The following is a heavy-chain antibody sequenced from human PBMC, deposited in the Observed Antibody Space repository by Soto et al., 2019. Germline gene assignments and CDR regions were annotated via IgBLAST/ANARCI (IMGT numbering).Heavy chain of an antibody. D-gene: IGHD3-10*01. CDR1: GFTFGIYA. CDR2: ISGSGSNT. J-gene: IGHJ6*03. CDR3: AKNYYMDV. Sequence: PGGSLRLSCAASGFTFGIYAMSWVRQAPGKGLEWVSSISGSGSNTYYSDSVKGRFTISRDNSKSALYLQMNSLRAEDTAEYYCAKNYYMDVWGTGTTVTVSS. V-gene: IGHV3-23*01.